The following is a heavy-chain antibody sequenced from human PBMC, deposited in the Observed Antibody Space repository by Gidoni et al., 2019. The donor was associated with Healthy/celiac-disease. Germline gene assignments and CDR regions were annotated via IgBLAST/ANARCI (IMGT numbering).Heavy chain of an antibody. CDR1: GFTCSSYG. Sequence: QVQLVESGGGVVQPGRSLRLPSAASGFTCSSYGMHWVRRAPGKGLEWVAVIWYDGSNKYYADSVKGRFTISRDNSKNTLYLQMNSLRAEDTAVYYCARDHDYYDSPYFDYWGQGTLVTVSS. D-gene: IGHD3-22*01. J-gene: IGHJ4*02. CDR2: IWYDGSNK. V-gene: IGHV3-33*01. CDR3: ARDHDYYDSPYFDY.